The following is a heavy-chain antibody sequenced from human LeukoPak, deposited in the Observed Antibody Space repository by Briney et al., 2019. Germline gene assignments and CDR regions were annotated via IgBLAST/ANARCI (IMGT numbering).Heavy chain of an antibody. Sequence: GASVKVSCKASGGTFSSYAISWVRQAPGQGLEWMGGIIPIFGTANYAQKFQGRVTITTDESTSTVYMELSSLRSEDTAVYYCASSILTGSSGAFDIWGQGTMVTVSS. V-gene: IGHV1-69*05. D-gene: IGHD3-9*01. CDR1: GGTFSSYA. CDR3: ASSILTGSSGAFDI. J-gene: IGHJ3*02. CDR2: IIPIFGTA.